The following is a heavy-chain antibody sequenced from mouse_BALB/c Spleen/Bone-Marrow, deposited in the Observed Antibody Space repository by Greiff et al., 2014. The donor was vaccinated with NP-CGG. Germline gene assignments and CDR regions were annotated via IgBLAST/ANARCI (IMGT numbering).Heavy chain of an antibody. CDR3: AADYYGSSQFAY. D-gene: IGHD1-1*01. J-gene: IGHJ3*01. CDR2: IDPANGNT. V-gene: IGHV14-3*02. CDR1: GFNIKDTY. Sequence: VQLKQSGAELVKPGASVKLSCTASGFNIKDTYMHWVKQRPEQGLEWIGRIDPANGNTKYDPNFQGKATITADTSSNTAYLQLSSLTSEDTAVYYCAADYYGSSQFAYWGQGTLVTVSA.